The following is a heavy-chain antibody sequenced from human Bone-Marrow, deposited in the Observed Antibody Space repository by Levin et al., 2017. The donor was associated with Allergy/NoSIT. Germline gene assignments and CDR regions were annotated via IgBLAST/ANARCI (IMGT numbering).Heavy chain of an antibody. D-gene: IGHD1-7*01. CDR2: VIPMLNAA. CDR1: GDTFANYP. V-gene: IGHV1-69*13. Sequence: ASVKVSCKASGDTFANYPITWVRQAPGQGLEWMGGVIPMLNAANYAQKFHGRVTFTADEPTSTAYMELSGLTPDDTAVYYCARGLTGTTAYAYWGQGALVIVSS. CDR3: ARGLTGTTAYAY. J-gene: IGHJ4*02.